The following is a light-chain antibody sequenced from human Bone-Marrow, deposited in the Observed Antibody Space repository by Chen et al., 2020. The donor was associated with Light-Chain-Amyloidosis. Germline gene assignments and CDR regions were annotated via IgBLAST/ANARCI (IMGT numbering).Light chain of an antibody. CDR3: QSYDSSLSGSRV. CDR1: SSNIGANFD. J-gene: IGLJ3*02. Sequence: QSVLTQPPSVSGAPGQRVTISCTGSSSNIGANFDVHWYQQLPGTAPKLLIHGNNNRPSGGHDRVSGSKSGTSASLAITGLQAEEEADYYCQSYDSSLSGSRVFGGGTQLTVL. V-gene: IGLV1-40*01. CDR2: GNN.